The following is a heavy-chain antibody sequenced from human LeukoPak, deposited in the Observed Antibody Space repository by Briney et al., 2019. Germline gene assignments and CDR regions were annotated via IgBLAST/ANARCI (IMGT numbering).Heavy chain of an antibody. CDR1: GFTFSHYE. Sequence: PGGPLRLSCAASGFTFSHYEMYWVRQAPGKGLEWVSYISPTGSTMYYADSVKGRFTISRDNAKNSLYLQMNSLRADDTAVYYCATLTVASPFDYWGQGALVTVSS. CDR2: ISPTGSTM. V-gene: IGHV3-48*03. J-gene: IGHJ4*02. D-gene: IGHD5-12*01. CDR3: ATLTVASPFDY.